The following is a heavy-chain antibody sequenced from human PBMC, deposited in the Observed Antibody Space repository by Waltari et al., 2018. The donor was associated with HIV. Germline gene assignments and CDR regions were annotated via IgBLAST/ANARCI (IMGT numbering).Heavy chain of an antibody. V-gene: IGHV4-59*01. Sequence: QVQLQESGPGLVKPSETLSLTCTVSGGSISSDYWSWNRQPPGKGLEWIGYIYYRVSTNHNPALKSRVTIAVDTSKNQFSLKLSSVTAADTAVYYCARDLVGATYNPDAFDIWGQGTMVTVSS. D-gene: IGHD1-26*01. CDR2: IYYRVST. J-gene: IGHJ3*02. CDR1: GGSISSDY. CDR3: ARDLVGATYNPDAFDI.